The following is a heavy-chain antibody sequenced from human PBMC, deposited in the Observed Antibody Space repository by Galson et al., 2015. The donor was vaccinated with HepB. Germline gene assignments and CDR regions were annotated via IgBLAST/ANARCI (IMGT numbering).Heavy chain of an antibody. V-gene: IGHV4-59*08. CDR1: GGSISNYY. Sequence: LSLTCTVSGGSISNYYWSWIRQPPGKGLEWIGYIYYSGSTNYNPSLKSRVTISVDTSKNQFSLKLSSVTAADTAVYYCARHVPKVAGTFGKTHYFDYWGQGTLVTVSS. CDR3: ARHVPKVAGTFGKTHYFDY. J-gene: IGHJ4*02. D-gene: IGHD6-19*01. CDR2: IYYSGST.